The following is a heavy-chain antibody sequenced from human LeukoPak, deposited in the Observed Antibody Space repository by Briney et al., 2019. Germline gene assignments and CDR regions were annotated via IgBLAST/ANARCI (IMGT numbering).Heavy chain of an antibody. CDR2: IYYSGST. J-gene: IGHJ5*02. V-gene: IGHV4-39*01. Sequence: ASETLSLTCTVSGGSISSSSDYWGWIRQPPGKGLEWIGSIYYSGSTYYNPSLKSRVTVSVDTSKNQFSLKLSSVTAADTAVYYCARREWFDPWGQGTLVTVSS. CDR3: ARREWFDP. CDR1: GGSISSSSDY.